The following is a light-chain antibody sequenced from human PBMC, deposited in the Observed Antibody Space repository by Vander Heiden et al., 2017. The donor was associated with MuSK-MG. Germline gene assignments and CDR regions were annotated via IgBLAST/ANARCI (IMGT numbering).Light chain of an antibody. CDR1: QGISNY. CDR3: QKYNSASYT. J-gene: IGKJ2*01. CDR2: AAS. Sequence: QSPSSLSASVGDRVTITCRASQGISNYLAWYQQKPGKVPKLLIYAASTLQSGVPSRFSGSGSGTDFTLTISSLQPEDVATYYCQKYNSASYTFGQWTKLEIK. V-gene: IGKV1-27*01.